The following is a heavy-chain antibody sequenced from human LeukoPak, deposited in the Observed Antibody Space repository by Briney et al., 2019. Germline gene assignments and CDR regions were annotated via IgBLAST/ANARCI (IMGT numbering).Heavy chain of an antibody. V-gene: IGHV4-31*03. CDR3: AGAGLGATVVTPETRYNWFDP. D-gene: IGHD4-23*01. Sequence: PSETLSLTCTVSGGSISSGGYYWSWIRQHPGKGLEWIGYIYYSGSTYYNPSLKSRVTISVDTSKNQFSLRLSSVTAADTAVYYCAGAGLGATVVTPETRYNWFDPWGQGTLVTVSS. J-gene: IGHJ5*02. CDR2: IYYSGST. CDR1: GGSISSGGYY.